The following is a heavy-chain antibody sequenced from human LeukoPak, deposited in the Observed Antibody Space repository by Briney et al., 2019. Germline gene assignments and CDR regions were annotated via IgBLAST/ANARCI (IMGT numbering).Heavy chain of an antibody. CDR2: IIPILGIA. J-gene: IGHJ4*02. D-gene: IGHD3-22*01. CDR3: ARDRADSSETNDY. CDR1: GGTFSSYA. Sequence: GSSVKASCKASGGTFSSYAISWVRQAPGQGLEWMGRIIPILGIANYAQKFQGRVTITADKSTSTAYMELSSLRSEDTAVYYCARDRADSSETNDYWGQGTLVTVSS. V-gene: IGHV1-69*04.